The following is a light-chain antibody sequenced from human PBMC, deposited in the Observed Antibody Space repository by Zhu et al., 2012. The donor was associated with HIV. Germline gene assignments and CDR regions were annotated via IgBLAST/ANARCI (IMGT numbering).Light chain of an antibody. J-gene: IGKJ4*01. CDR2: GAS. CDR1: QGISNR. CDR3: QHLTLYPT. V-gene: IGKV1-9*01. Sequence: DIQLTQSPSFLSASVGDRVTITCRASQGISNRLARYHQKAGKAPKLLIYGASIVQTGVPSRFSGSGSGTEFTLTISSLQPEDFATYFCQHLTLYPTFGGGSRVRSN.